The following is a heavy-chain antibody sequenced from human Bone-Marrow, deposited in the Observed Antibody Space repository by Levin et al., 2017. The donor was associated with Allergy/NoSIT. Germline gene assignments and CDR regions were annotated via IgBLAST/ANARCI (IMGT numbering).Heavy chain of an antibody. CDR3: ARDPNWGNWFDP. CDR2: ISIDGSVR. CDR1: GFNFNSFS. Sequence: LSLTCATSGFNFNSFSMSWVRQAPGKGLEWLADISIDGSVRQYVDAVKGRFTVSRDNTYNSLHLQMNNLRVDDTAVYYCARDPNWGNWFDPWGQGTLVTVSS. D-gene: IGHD7-27*01. J-gene: IGHJ5*02. V-gene: IGHV3-7*01.